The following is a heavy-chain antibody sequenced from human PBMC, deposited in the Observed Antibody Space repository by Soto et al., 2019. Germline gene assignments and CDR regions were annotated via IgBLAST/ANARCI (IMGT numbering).Heavy chain of an antibody. CDR3: ARFGGGMDV. CDR2: IYHSGST. Sequence: QVQLQESGPGLVKPSGTLSLTCAVSGGSISGINWWYWVRQPPGKGLEWIGEIYHSGSTNYNPSRKXRXTXXVDKSKNQFSLKLSSVTAADTAVYYCARFGGGMDVWGQGTTVTVSS. J-gene: IGHJ6*02. D-gene: IGHD3-10*01. V-gene: IGHV4-4*02. CDR1: GGSISGINW.